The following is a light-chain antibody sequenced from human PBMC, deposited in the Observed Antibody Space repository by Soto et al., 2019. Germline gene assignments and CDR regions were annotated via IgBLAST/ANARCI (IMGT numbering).Light chain of an antibody. V-gene: IGLV6-57*04. CDR3: QSYDSSNPDVV. CDR1: SGSIASNY. CDR2: EDN. Sequence: FILTQPHSVSESPGKTVTISCTRSSGSIASNYVQWYQQRPGSAPTTVIYEDNQRPSGVPDRFSGSIDSSSNSASLTISGLKTEDEADYYCQSYDSSNPDVVFGGGTKVTVL. J-gene: IGLJ2*01.